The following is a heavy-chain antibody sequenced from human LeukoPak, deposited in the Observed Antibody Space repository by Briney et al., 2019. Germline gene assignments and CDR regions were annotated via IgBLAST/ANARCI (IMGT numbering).Heavy chain of an antibody. D-gene: IGHD1-26*01. J-gene: IGHJ4*02. CDR1: GGSVTADNYF. V-gene: IGHV4-30-4*08. Sequence: PSQTLSLTCTVSGGSVTADNYFWSWTRQPPGEGLEWIGYIYYTAGSYYNPSLKSRVTMSIDASTNQFSLKLNSVTAADTAVYHCGRGLRYSESYVVEYWGLGTLVTVSS. CDR2: IYYTAGS. CDR3: GRGLRYSESYVVEY.